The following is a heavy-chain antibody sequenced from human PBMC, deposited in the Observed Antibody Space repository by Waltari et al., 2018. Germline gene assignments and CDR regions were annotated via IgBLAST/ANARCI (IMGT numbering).Heavy chain of an antibody. V-gene: IGHV4-59*01. CDR1: GGSISSYY. Sequence: QVQLQESGQGLVKPSETLSLTCTVSGGSISSYYWIWIRPPPGKGLWWIGYIYNSGSTNYNPSPKSRVTISVDTSKNQFSLKLSSVTAADTAVYYCAREGDGFDYNWFDPWGQGTLVTVSS. D-gene: IGHD2-2*03. CDR2: IYNSGST. J-gene: IGHJ5*02. CDR3: AREGDGFDYNWFDP.